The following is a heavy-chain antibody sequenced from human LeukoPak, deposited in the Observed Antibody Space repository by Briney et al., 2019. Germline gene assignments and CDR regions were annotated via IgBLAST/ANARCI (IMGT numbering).Heavy chain of an antibody. V-gene: IGHV4-30-4*01. Sequence: SETLSLTCTVSGGSISSGDYYWSWIRQPPGKGLEWIGFIYYSGSTYYNPSLKSRVTISVDTSKNQFSLKLSSVTAADTAVYYCARSSSGYYYPDFGGLGYWGQGTLVTVSS. J-gene: IGHJ4*02. CDR2: IYYSGST. D-gene: IGHD3-22*01. CDR1: GGSISSGDYY. CDR3: ARSSSGYYYPDFGGLGY.